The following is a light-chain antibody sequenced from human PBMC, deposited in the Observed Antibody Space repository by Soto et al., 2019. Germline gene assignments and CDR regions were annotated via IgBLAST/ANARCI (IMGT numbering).Light chain of an antibody. V-gene: IGLV4-60*02. J-gene: IGLJ3*02. CDR2: FERSGNY. CDR3: ETWAGSPWV. CDR1: SGHSDYI. Sequence: QPVLTQSSSASASLGSSVTFTCTLSSGHSDYIIAWHQQQPGKAPRYLMNFERSGNYNRGSGVPDRFSGSSPGADRYLTIPNLWFEDEADSSWETWAGSPWVFGEGTKLTLL.